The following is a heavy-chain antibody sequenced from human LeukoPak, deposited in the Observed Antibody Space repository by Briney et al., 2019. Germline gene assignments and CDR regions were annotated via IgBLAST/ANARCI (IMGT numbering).Heavy chain of an antibody. CDR3: ARVLVSIDY. J-gene: IGHJ4*02. V-gene: IGHV4-38-2*02. CDR2: IYHSGST. Sequence: SETLSLTCTVSGYSISSGYYWGWIRQPPGKGLEWIGSIYHSGSTYYNPSLKSRVTISVDTSKNQFSLKLSSVTAADTAVYYCARVLVSIDYWGQGTLVTVSS. CDR1: GYSISSGYY. D-gene: IGHD1-26*01.